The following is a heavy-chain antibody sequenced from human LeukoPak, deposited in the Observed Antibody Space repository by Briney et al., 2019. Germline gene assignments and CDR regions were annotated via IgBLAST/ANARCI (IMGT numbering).Heavy chain of an antibody. Sequence: SGTLSLTCTVSGDSISTSNYFWGWIRQPPGKGLEWIGSIYYSGSTYYSPSLKSRVTLSVDTSKNQFSLQLNSVTPEDTAVYYCARGYYGSGSNYQRFDYWGQGTLVTVSS. CDR3: ARGYYGSGSNYQRFDY. J-gene: IGHJ4*02. CDR2: IYYSGST. V-gene: IGHV4-39*01. CDR1: GDSISTSNYF. D-gene: IGHD3-10*01.